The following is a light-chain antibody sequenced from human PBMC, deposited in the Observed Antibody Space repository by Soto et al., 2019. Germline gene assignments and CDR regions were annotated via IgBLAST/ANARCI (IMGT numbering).Light chain of an antibody. CDR1: TSNIGRST. CDR2: TNT. V-gene: IGLV1-44*01. CDR3: ATCNGGVLV. J-gene: IGLJ1*01. Sequence: QSVLTQPPSASGTPGQRVTISCSGSTSNIGRSTVSWYQQFPGAAPKLLIYTNTQRPLGVPGRFSGSMSDTSASLPITGLQSEDEADYYCATCNGGVLVFGIGTKVTVL.